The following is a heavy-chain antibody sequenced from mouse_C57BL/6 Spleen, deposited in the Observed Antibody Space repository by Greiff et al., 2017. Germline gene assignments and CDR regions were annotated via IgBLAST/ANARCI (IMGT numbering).Heavy chain of an antibody. Sequence: VQRVESGAELVKPGASVKISCKASGYAFSSYWMNWVKQRPGKGLEWIGQIYPGDGDTNYNGKFKGKATLTADKSSSTAYMQLSSLTSEDSAVYFCARWGTTAHFDYWGQGTTLTVSS. V-gene: IGHV1-80*01. J-gene: IGHJ2*01. D-gene: IGHD1-2*01. CDR2: IYPGDGDT. CDR1: GYAFSSYW. CDR3: ARWGTTAHFDY.